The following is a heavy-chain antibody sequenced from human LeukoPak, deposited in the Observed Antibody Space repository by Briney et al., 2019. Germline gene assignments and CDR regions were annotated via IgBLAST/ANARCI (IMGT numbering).Heavy chain of an antibody. V-gene: IGHV4-61*08. CDR3: ARHVEGDYIWGSYRYFDY. D-gene: IGHD3-16*02. CDR1: GGSISSGGYY. Sequence: PSQTLSLTCTVSGGSISSGGYYWSWIRQHPGKGLEWIGYIYYSGSTNYNPSLKSRVTISVDTSKNQFSLKLSSVTAADTAVYYCARHVEGDYIWGSYRYFDYWGQGTLVTVSS. J-gene: IGHJ4*02. CDR2: IYYSGST.